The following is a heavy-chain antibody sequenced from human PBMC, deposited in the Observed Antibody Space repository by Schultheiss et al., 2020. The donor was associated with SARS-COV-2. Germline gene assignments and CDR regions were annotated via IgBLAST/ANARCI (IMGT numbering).Heavy chain of an antibody. CDR2: INHSGST. D-gene: IGHD6-19*01. CDR1: GGSFSGYY. Sequence: SETLSLTCAVYGGSFSGYYWSWIRQPPGKGLEWIGEINHSGSTNYNPSLKSRVTISVDTSKNQFSLKLSSVTAADTAVYYCAREQLSSNNWLDPWGQGTLVTVSS. J-gene: IGHJ5*02. V-gene: IGHV4-34*01. CDR3: AREQLSSNNWLDP.